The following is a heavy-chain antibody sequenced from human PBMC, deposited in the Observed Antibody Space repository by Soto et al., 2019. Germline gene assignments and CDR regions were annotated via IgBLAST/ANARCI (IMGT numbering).Heavy chain of an antibody. J-gene: IGHJ4*02. CDR2: MSWNTGSI. D-gene: IGHD3-3*01. V-gene: IGHV3-9*01. CDR1: GFTFDDYA. CDR3: AKDMRFLELSIKPFDY. Sequence: EVQLVESGGGLVQPGRSLRLSCAASGFTFDDYAMHWVRQAPGKGLEWVSGMSWNTGSIGYSDSVKGPVTISRDNAKNSLYLQMNRLRAEDTDLYYCAKDMRFLELSIKPFDYWGQGTLVTVSS.